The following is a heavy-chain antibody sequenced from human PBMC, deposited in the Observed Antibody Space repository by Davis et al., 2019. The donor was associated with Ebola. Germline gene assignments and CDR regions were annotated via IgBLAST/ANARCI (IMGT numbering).Heavy chain of an antibody. D-gene: IGHD3-10*01. V-gene: IGHV5-51*01. J-gene: IGHJ5*02. CDR3: ARSRVTMVRGVIIGHNWFDP. CDR2: IYPGDSDT. CDR1: GYSFATHW. Sequence: GESLKISCKGSGYSFATHWIGWVRQMPGKALEWMGIIYPGDSDTRYSPSFQGQVTISADKSISTAYLQWSSLKASDTAMYYCARSRVTMVRGVIIGHNWFDPWGQGTLVTVSS.